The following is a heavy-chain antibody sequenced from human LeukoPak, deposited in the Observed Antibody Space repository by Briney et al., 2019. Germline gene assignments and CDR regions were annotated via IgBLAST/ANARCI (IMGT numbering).Heavy chain of an antibody. D-gene: IGHD1-26*01. Sequence: PSETLSLTCTVSGGSISSYYWSWIRQPPGKGLEWIGYFYYSGSTNYNPSLKSRVTISVDTSKNQFSLKLSSVTAADTAVYYCARQQGVGAMDVWGQGTTVTVSS. J-gene: IGHJ6*02. V-gene: IGHV4-59*08. CDR2: FYYSGST. CDR3: ARQQGVGAMDV. CDR1: GGSISSYY.